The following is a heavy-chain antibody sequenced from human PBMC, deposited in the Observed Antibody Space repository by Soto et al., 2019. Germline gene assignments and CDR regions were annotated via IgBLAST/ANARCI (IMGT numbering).Heavy chain of an antibody. CDR3: ASRSLLWFGDPAYYFDY. J-gene: IGHJ4*02. D-gene: IGHD3-10*01. CDR2: IFYIGST. CDR1: DGSISSSSYY. Sequence: PSETLSLTCTVSDGSISSSSYYWGWIRQPPGKGLEWIGNIFYIGSTYYNPSLKSRVTISVDTSKNQFSLKVPSVTAADTAVYFCASRSLLWFGDPAYYFDYWGQGTLVT. V-gene: IGHV4-39*01.